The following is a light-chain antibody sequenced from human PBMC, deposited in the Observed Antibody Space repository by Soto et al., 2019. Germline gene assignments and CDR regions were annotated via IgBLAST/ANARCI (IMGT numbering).Light chain of an antibody. CDR1: SSNIGAGYD. V-gene: IGLV1-40*01. Sequence: QSVLTQPPSVSGAPGQRVTISCTGSSSNIGAGYDVHWYQQLPGTAPQLLIYGNSNRPPVVPARFSGSKSGTSAALAITGVQAEEEADYYCWAYDSSGRGGKVFGGGTKVTVL. CDR3: WAYDSSGRGGKV. CDR2: GNS. J-gene: IGLJ3*02.